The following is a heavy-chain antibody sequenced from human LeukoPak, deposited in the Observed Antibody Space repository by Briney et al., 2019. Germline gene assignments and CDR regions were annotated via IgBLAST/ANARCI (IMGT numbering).Heavy chain of an antibody. V-gene: IGHV4-34*01. CDR1: GGSFSRYY. D-gene: IGHD5-24*01. CDR2: IDHRGDT. Sequence: SETLSLTCAVYGGSFSRYYWSWIRQSPGKGLEWIAEIDHRGDTNYNPSVKSRVTISVDTSKNQFSLKVRSLSAADTAVYYCARGATISETGYLDFWGQGTLVTVSS. CDR3: ARGATISETGYLDF. J-gene: IGHJ4*03.